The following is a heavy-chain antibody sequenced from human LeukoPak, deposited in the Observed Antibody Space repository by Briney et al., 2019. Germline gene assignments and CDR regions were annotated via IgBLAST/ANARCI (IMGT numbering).Heavy chain of an antibody. J-gene: IGHJ4*02. CDR3: AKTTFGGVIVTDFDY. Sequence: GGSLRLSCAASGFTFSSYAMSWVRQAPGKGLEWVSAISGSGGSTYYADSVKGRFTISRDNSKNTLYPQMNSLRAEDTAVYYCAKTTFGGVIVTDFDYWGQGTLVTVSS. V-gene: IGHV3-23*01. D-gene: IGHD3-16*02. CDR2: ISGSGGST. CDR1: GFTFSSYA.